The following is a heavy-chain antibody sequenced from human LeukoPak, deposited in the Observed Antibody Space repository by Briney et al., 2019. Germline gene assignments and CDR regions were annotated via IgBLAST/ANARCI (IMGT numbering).Heavy chain of an antibody. CDR2: ISSSGSTI. J-gene: IGHJ6*03. D-gene: IGHD1-26*01. Sequence: GGSLRLSCAASGFTFNNYNMNWVRQAPGKGLEWVSYISSSGSTIYYADSVKGRFTISRDNAKNSLYLQMNSLRAEDTAVYYCAREVIRGGSYYYYYMDVWGKGTTVTVSS. CDR1: GFTFNNYN. CDR3: AREVIRGGSYYYYYMDV. V-gene: IGHV3-48*04.